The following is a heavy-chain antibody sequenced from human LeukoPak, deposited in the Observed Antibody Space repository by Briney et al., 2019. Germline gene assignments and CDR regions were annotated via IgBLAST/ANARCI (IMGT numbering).Heavy chain of an antibody. CDR2: IIPIFGTA. Sequence: SVNVSCKASGGTFSSYAISWVRQAPGQGLEWMGGIIPIFGTANYAQKFQGRVTITADESTSTAYMELSSLRSEDTAVYYCARDQEYIRGAHEPYFDYWGQGTLVTVSS. CDR3: ARDQEYIRGAHEPYFDY. J-gene: IGHJ4*02. V-gene: IGHV1-69*13. D-gene: IGHD1-1*01. CDR1: GGTFSSYA.